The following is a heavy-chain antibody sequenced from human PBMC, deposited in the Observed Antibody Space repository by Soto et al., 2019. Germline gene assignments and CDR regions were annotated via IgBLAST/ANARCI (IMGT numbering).Heavy chain of an antibody. Sequence: ASVKVSCKASGYTFTGYYFHWVRQAPGQGLEWMGWINSNSGGTNYARKFQGRVTMTRDTSTSTAYMELSKLTSDDTAVYYCASSCCSDNSCSPFYYFDYWGQGTLVTVSS. V-gene: IGHV1-2*02. D-gene: IGHD2-15*01. CDR1: GYTFTGYY. J-gene: IGHJ4*02. CDR3: ASSCCSDNSCSPFYYFDY. CDR2: INSNSGGT.